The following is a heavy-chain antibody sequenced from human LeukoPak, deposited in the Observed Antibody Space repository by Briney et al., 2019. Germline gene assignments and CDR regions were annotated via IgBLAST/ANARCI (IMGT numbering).Heavy chain of an antibody. CDR3: ASSFFYDNSGYYP. CDR1: GYTFTGYY. V-gene: IGHV1-2*06. D-gene: IGHD3-22*01. J-gene: IGHJ5*02. CDR2: INPNSGGT. Sequence: GASLKVSCKASGYTFTGYYMHWVRQAPGQGLEWMRRINPNSGGTNYAHKFQVRVTMTRDTSITTLYLELSRLRSDDTAVYYCASSFFYDNSGYYPWGQGTLVTVSS.